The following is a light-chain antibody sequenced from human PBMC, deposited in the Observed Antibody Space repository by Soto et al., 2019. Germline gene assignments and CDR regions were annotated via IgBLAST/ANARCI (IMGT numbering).Light chain of an antibody. V-gene: IGLV2-11*01. CDR3: AAWDDSLNGPYV. CDR2: DVS. Sequence: QSALTQPPSVSGSPGQSVTISCTGTSSDVGGYTYVSWYQHYPGEAPKLMIYDVSKRPSGVPDRFSGSKSGDTASLIISGLQAEDEADYYCAAWDDSLNGPYVFGTGTKLTVL. CDR1: SSDVGGYTY. J-gene: IGLJ1*01.